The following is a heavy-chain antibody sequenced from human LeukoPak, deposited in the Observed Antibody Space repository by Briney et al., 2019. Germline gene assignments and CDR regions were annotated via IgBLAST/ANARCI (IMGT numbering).Heavy chain of an antibody. V-gene: IGHV4-30-2*01. CDR2: IYHSGST. D-gene: IGHD6-13*01. Sequence: TLSLTFPFSGGSLSSGGYSWGWIRQPPGKGLEWVGYIYHSGSTYYNPSLKSRVTISVDRSKNQFSLKLSSVTAADTAVYYCARDPSHGGAAAGPDAFDIWGQGTMVTVSS. J-gene: IGHJ3*02. CDR3: ARDPSHGGAAAGPDAFDI. CDR1: GGSLSSGGYS.